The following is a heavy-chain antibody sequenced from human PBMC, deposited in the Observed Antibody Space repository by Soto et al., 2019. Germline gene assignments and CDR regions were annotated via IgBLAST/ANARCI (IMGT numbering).Heavy chain of an antibody. Sequence: SGPTLVNPTQTLTLTCTFSGFSLTTSGVGVGWIRQPPGKALEWLALIYWNDDKRYSPSLKSRLSITKDTSKKQVVLTMTNVDPADTDTYYCAHSPYSSNFDYWGQGTLVTVSS. CDR3: AHSPYSSNFDY. CDR2: IYWNDDK. V-gene: IGHV2-5*01. CDR1: GFSLTTSGVG. D-gene: IGHD2-21*01. J-gene: IGHJ4*02.